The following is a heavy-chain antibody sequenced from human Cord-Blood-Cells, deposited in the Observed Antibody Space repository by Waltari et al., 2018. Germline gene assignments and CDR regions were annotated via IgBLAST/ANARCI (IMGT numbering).Heavy chain of an antibody. D-gene: IGHD2-2*01. Sequence: QVQLVQSGAEVKKPGSSVKVSCKASGGTFSSYAISWVRQAPGQGLEWRGRISPILGIANYAQKFQGRVTITADKSTSTAYMELSSLRAEDTAVYYCARGGIVVPAAIGWFDPWGQGTLVTVSS. CDR1: GGTFSSYA. V-gene: IGHV1-69*09. CDR2: ISPILGIA. CDR3: ARGGIVVPAAIGWFDP. J-gene: IGHJ5*02.